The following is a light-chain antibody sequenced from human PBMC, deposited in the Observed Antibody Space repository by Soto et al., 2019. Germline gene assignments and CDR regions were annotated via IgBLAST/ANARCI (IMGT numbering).Light chain of an antibody. CDR3: QHYNSYSEA. CDR1: QSVSSN. Sequence: EIVMTQSPATLSVSPGERATLSCRASQSVSSNLAWYQQKPGQAPRLLIYGASSRATGIPVRFSGSGSGTEFTLTISSLQSDDFATYYCQHYNSYSEAFGQGTKVDIK. J-gene: IGKJ1*01. CDR2: GAS. V-gene: IGKV3-15*01.